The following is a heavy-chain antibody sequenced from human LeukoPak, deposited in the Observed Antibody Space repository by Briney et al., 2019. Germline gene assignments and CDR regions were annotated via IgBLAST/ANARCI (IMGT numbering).Heavy chain of an antibody. D-gene: IGHD6-13*01. CDR1: GDSVPSNSVA. J-gene: IGHJ4*03. CDR2: TYYRSRWYN. Sequence: SQTLSLTCAISGDSVPSNSVAWNWIRQSPSRGLEWLGRTYYRSRWYNDYAVSVRSRIAINPDTSKNQFSLQLNSVTPEDTAVYYCARIMEYSNSWSWVDYWGQGTLVTVSS. CDR3: ARIMEYSNSWSWVDY. V-gene: IGHV6-1*01.